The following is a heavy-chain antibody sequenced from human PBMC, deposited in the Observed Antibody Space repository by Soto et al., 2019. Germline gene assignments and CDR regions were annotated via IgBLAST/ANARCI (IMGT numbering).Heavy chain of an antibody. CDR2: IIPIFGTA. CDR1: GGTFSSYA. J-gene: IGHJ6*02. D-gene: IGHD3-22*01. V-gene: IGHV1-69*01. Sequence: QVQLVQSGAEVKKPGSSVKVSCKASGGTFSSYAISWVRQAPGQGLEWMGGIIPIFGTANYAQKFQGRVTMTADESPSTAYMELSSLRSEDTAVYYCAREQGLNGGYYYDSSGYYGYYYYGMDVWGQGTTVTVSS. CDR3: AREQGLNGGYYYDSSGYYGYYYYGMDV.